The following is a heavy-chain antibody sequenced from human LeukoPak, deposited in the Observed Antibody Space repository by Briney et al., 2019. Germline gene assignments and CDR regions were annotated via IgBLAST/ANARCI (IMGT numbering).Heavy chain of an antibody. Sequence: GGSLRLSCAASGFTFSSYGMSWVRQAPGKGLEWVSAISGSGGSTYYADSVKGRFTISRDNANNSLYLQMNSLRAEDTALYYCARGSSFHNYWGQGTLVTVSS. D-gene: IGHD6-6*01. CDR1: GFTFSSYG. J-gene: IGHJ4*02. CDR3: ARGSSFHNY. CDR2: ISGSGGST. V-gene: IGHV3-23*01.